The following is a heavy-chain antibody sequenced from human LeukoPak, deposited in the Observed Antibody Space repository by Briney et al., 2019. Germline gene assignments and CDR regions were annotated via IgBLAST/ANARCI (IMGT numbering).Heavy chain of an antibody. Sequence: GESLKISCKGSGYSFTSYWIGWVRQMPGKGLEWMRIIYPGDSDTRCSPSFQGQVTISADKSISTAYLQWSSLKASDTAMYYCARMYYYDSSGHTPFDYWGQGTLVTVSS. CDR2: IYPGDSDT. D-gene: IGHD3-22*01. CDR3: ARMYYYDSSGHTPFDY. V-gene: IGHV5-51*01. J-gene: IGHJ4*02. CDR1: GYSFTSYW.